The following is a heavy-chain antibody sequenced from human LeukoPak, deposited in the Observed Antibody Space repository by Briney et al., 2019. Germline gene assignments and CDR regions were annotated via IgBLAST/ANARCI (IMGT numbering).Heavy chain of an antibody. V-gene: IGHV3-23*01. J-gene: IGHJ4*02. Sequence: PGGSLRLSCAASGFTFSSYAMSWVRQAPGKGLEWVSAISGSGGSTYYADSVKGRFTISRDNAKNSLYLQMNSLRAEDTAVYYCAREGQVEMATITPDYWGQGTLVTVSS. CDR3: AREGQVEMATITPDY. CDR2: ISGSGGST. CDR1: GFTFSSYA. D-gene: IGHD5-24*01.